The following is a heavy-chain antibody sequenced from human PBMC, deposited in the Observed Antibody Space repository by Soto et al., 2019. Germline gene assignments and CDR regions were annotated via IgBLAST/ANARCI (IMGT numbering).Heavy chain of an antibody. D-gene: IGHD6-13*01. CDR1: GYTFASFV. Sequence: QVQLVQSGSEVKKPRASVRVSCKASGYTFASFVIHWVRQAPGPRLEWMGWINTDNGNTKHSQKCQDRVTITRDTSASTAYMELSSMISEDTAVYYCAREMPGYWTGPFDYWGQGTLVTVSS. CDR3: AREMPGYWTGPFDY. CDR2: INTDNGNT. J-gene: IGHJ4*02. V-gene: IGHV1-3*04.